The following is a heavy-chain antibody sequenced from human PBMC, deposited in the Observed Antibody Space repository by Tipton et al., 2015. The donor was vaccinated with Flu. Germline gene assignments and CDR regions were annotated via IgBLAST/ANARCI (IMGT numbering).Heavy chain of an antibody. CDR2: ISSSRRYI. CDR1: GFSVSSNY. Sequence: QLVQSEGGLIQRGGSLRLSCGVSGFSVSSNYMTWVRQAPGKGLEWVSSISSSRRYIDYADSVKGRFTISRDNAKNSVYLQMNSLRAEDTALYYCARSGYSSSWYDVLRHQYYYYYYGMDVWGQGTTVTVSS. J-gene: IGHJ6*02. V-gene: IGHV3-21*04. CDR3: ARSGYSSSWYDVLRHQYYYYYYGMDV. D-gene: IGHD6-13*01.